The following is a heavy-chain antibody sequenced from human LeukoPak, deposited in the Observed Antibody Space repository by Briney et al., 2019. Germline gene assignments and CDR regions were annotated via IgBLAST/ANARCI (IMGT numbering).Heavy chain of an antibody. J-gene: IGHJ4*02. CDR3: ARFYDVLLYYFDY. CDR1: GGSISSYY. CDR2: IYYSGST. Sequence: SETLSLTCTVSGGSISSYYWSWLRQPPGKGLEWIGYIYYSGSTNYNPSLKSRVTISVDTSKNQFSLKLSSVTAADTAVYYCARFYDVLLYYFDYWGQGTLVTVSS. D-gene: IGHD3-10*01. V-gene: IGHV4-59*01.